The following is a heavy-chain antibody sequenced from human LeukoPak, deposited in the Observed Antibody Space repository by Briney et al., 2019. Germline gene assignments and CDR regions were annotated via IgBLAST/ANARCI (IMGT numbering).Heavy chain of an antibody. CDR1: GGSINSDY. Sequence: SETLSLNCTVSGGSINSDYWGWVRQPPGKGLEWIGYMYYSGSSTNYNPSLKSRVTISVDRSKNQFSLKLSSVTAADAAVYYCARQGHKLTLVDYYGMDVWGQGTTVTVSS. J-gene: IGHJ6*02. D-gene: IGHD1-26*01. CDR3: ARQGHKLTLVDYYGMDV. CDR2: MYYSGSST. V-gene: IGHV4-59*08.